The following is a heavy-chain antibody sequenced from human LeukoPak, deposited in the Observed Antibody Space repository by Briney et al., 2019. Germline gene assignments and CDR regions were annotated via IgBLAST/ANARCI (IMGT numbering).Heavy chain of an antibody. CDR3: AREGLTTVTTLDAFDI. D-gene: IGHD4-17*01. CDR2: ISSSGRTK. J-gene: IGHJ3*02. CDR1: GFTFSSYE. Sequence: PGGSLRLSCAASGFTFSSYEMNWVRQAPGKGLEWVSYISSSGRTKYYADSVKGRFTISRDNAKNSLYLQMNSLRAEDTAVYYCAREGLTTVTTLDAFDIWGQGTMVTVSS. V-gene: IGHV3-48*03.